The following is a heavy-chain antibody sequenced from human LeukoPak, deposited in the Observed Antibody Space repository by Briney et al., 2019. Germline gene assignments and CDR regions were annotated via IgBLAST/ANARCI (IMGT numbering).Heavy chain of an antibody. CDR3: AKQRGSTTDYDMDV. CDR1: GLTFSSYA. J-gene: IGHJ6*03. CDR2: ICGSGGST. D-gene: IGHD2/OR15-2a*01. V-gene: IGHV3-23*01. Sequence: GGSLRLSCEASGLTFSSYAMSWVRQAPGKGLEWVSSICGSGGSTYHTDSVKGRFTMSRDNSKNTLYLQMNSLRAEDTAVYYCAKQRGSTTDYDMDVWGKGTTVTVSS.